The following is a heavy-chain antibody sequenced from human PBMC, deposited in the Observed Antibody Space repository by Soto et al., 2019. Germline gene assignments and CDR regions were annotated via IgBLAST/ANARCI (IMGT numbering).Heavy chain of an antibody. V-gene: IGHV3-53*02. Sequence: EVQLVETGGGLIQPGGSLRLSCAASGFTVSSNYMSWVRQAPGKGLEWVSVIYSGGSTYYADSVKGRFTISRDNSKNTLYLQMNSLRAEDTAVYYCARVNWTYRPNVDYFDYWGQGTLVTVSS. CDR3: ARVNWTYRPNVDYFDY. CDR2: IYSGGST. J-gene: IGHJ4*02. D-gene: IGHD1-7*01. CDR1: GFTVSSNY.